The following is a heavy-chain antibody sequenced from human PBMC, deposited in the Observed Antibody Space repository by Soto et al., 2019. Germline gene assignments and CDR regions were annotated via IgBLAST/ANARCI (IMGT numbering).Heavy chain of an antibody. V-gene: IGHV3-21*01. D-gene: IGHD6-6*01. CDR2: ISSSSSYI. CDR3: ARIELGYDAFDI. CDR1: GFTFSSYS. Sequence: GSLRLSCAASGFTFSSYSMNWVRQAPGKGLEWVSSISSSSSYIYYADSVKGRFTISRDNAKNSLYLQMNSLRAEDTAVCYCARIELGYDAFDIWGRGTMVTVSS. J-gene: IGHJ3*02.